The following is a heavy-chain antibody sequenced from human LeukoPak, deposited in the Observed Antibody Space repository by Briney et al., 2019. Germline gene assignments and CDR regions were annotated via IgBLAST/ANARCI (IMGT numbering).Heavy chain of an antibody. CDR3: AKDANYLDSSGYLIPFDY. Sequence: GGSLRLSCSASGFTFSRSAMTWVRQLPGGGLEWVSSISGNGQQTYYGDSVKGRFSVSRDNSQNTLYLQVDSLRADDSALYYCAKDANYLDSSGYLIPFDYWGQGTLATVSS. CDR1: GFTFSRSA. V-gene: IGHV3-23*01. D-gene: IGHD3-22*01. CDR2: ISGNGQQT. J-gene: IGHJ4*02.